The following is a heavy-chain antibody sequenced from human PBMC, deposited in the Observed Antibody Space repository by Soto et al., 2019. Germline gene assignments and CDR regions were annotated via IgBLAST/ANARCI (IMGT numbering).Heavy chain of an antibody. V-gene: IGHV4-4*02. Sequence: QVQLQESGPGLVKPSGTLSLTCAVSSASISSNHWWRWVRQPPGKALEWIGEIHHTGGTNENPSLTSRVTRSLDKPNKQFSLKLTSVTAAETALYYCARADMTDHYPFDYWGQGILVTVSS. D-gene: IGHD3-9*01. CDR1: SASISSNHW. CDR3: ARADMTDHYPFDY. J-gene: IGHJ4*02. CDR2: IHHTGGT.